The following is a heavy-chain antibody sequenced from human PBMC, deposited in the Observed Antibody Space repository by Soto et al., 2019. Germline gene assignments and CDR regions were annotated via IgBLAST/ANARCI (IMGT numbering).Heavy chain of an antibody. V-gene: IGHV1-2*02. J-gene: IGHJ6*02. CDR1: GYTFTGYY. Sequence: ASVKVSCKASGYTFTGYYMHWVRQAPGQGLEWMGWINPNSGGTNYAQKFQGRVTMTRDTSISTAYMELSRLRSDDTAVYYCARGPPSTTVTSRGDYYYGMDVWGQGTTVTVSS. CDR2: INPNSGGT. D-gene: IGHD4-17*01. CDR3: ARGPPSTTVTSRGDYYYGMDV.